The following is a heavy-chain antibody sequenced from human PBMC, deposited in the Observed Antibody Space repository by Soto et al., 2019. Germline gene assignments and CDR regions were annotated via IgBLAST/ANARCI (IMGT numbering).Heavy chain of an antibody. D-gene: IGHD3-9*01. V-gene: IGHV1-46*01. J-gene: IGHJ6*02. CDR3: ARGVTYYDILTGYPAFMDV. CDR2: INPSGGST. CDR1: GYTFTSYY. Sequence: ASVKVSWKASGYTFTSYYMHWVRQAPGQGLEWMGIINPSGGSTSYAQKFQGRVTMTRDTSTSTVYMELSSLRSEDTAVYYCARGVTYYDILTGYPAFMDVWGQGTTVTVSS.